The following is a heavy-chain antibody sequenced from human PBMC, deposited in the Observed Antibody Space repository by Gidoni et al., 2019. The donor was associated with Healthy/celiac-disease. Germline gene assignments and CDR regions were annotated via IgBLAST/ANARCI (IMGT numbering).Heavy chain of an antibody. Sequence: QVQLQESGPGLVKPPETLSLTCTVPGGSLSSYYWSWIRQPPGKGLEWIGYIYYSGSTNYNPSLKSRVTISVDTSKNQVSLKLSSVTAADTAVYYCARLMNYYDSSGYYLNYFDYWGQGTLVTVSS. CDR1: GGSLSSYY. CDR2: IYYSGST. J-gene: IGHJ4*02. D-gene: IGHD3-22*01. CDR3: ARLMNYYDSSGYYLNYFDY. V-gene: IGHV4-59*08.